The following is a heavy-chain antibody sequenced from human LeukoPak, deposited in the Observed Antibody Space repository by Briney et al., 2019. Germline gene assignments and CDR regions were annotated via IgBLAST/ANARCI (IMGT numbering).Heavy chain of an antibody. Sequence: PGGSLRLSCAASGFTFSSYAMSWVRQAPGKGLEWVSAISGSGGSTYYADSVKGRFTISRDNAKNSLYLQMNSLRAEDTAVYYCARLKTTVAGTPDAFDIWGQGTMVTVSS. J-gene: IGHJ3*02. CDR2: ISGSGGST. V-gene: IGHV3-23*01. CDR3: ARLKTTVAGTPDAFDI. D-gene: IGHD6-19*01. CDR1: GFTFSSYA.